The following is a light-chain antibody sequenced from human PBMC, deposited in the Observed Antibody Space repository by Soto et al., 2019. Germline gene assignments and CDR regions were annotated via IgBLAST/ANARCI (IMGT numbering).Light chain of an antibody. Sequence: DIQMTQSPSSLSASVGDRVTITCRASQDITNYLSWLQQKPRIAPKSLISAASTLQSGVPSRFSGSGSGTDFNLTITNRQPEDFATHFCQQYSLYPITFGQGTRLEIK. CDR2: AAS. CDR3: QQYSLYPIT. CDR1: QDITNY. J-gene: IGKJ5*01. V-gene: IGKV1-16*01.